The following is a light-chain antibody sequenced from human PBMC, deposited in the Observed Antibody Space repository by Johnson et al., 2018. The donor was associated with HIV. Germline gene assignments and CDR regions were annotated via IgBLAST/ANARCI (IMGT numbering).Light chain of an antibody. CDR2: RTN. CDR3: AAWDDRLNGTYV. CDR1: SSNIGNNY. V-gene: IGLV1-47*01. J-gene: IGLJ1*01. Sequence: QSVLTQSPSVSAAPGQKVTISCSGSSSNIGNNYVSWYQQLPGTAPKLLIYRTNQRPSGFPDRFSGSQSGTSASLAISGLRAEDEADYLCAAWDDRLNGTYVFGTGTKVTVL.